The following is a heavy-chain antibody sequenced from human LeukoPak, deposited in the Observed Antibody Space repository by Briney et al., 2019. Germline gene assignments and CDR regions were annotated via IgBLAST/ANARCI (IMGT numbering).Heavy chain of an antibody. CDR1: GFTFSSYT. CDR2: ISSSSSYT. D-gene: IGHD2-8*01. J-gene: IGHJ4*02. CDR3: AREGIVLMVYHFDY. Sequence: GGSLRLSCAASGFTFSSYTMNWVRQAPGKGLEWVSSISSSSSYTSYADSVKGRFTISRDNAKNPLSLQMNSLSAEDTAVYYCAREGIVLMVYHFDYWGQGTLVTVSS. V-gene: IGHV3-21*01.